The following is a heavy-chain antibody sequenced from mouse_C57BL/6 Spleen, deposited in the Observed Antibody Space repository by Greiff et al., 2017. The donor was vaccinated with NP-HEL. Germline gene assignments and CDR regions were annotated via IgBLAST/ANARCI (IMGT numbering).Heavy chain of an antibody. CDR3: ARWGSSGLAY. D-gene: IGHD3-2*02. Sequence: QVQLQQSGPELVKPGASVKISCKASGYAFSSSWMNWVKQRPGKGLEWIGRIYPGDGDTNYNGKFKGKATLTADKSSSTAYMQLSSLTSEDSAVYFCARWGSSGLAYWGQGTLVTVSA. V-gene: IGHV1-82*01. J-gene: IGHJ3*01. CDR1: GYAFSSSW. CDR2: IYPGDGDT.